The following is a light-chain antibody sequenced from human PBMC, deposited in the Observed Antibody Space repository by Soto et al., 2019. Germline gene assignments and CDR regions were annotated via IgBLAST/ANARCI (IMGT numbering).Light chain of an antibody. CDR1: QSVSNY. J-gene: IGKJ4*01. CDR2: AAS. V-gene: IGKV3-11*01. Sequence: EIVLTQSPATLSLSPGERATLSCRASQSVSNYLAWYLQKPGQAPRLLIYAASNRATGIPARFSGSGSGTDFTLTSSSLEHEDFAVYYCQQRSNWPTFGGGTKVEIK. CDR3: QQRSNWPT.